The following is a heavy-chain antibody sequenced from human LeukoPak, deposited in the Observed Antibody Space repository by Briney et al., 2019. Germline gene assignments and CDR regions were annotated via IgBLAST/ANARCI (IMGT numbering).Heavy chain of an antibody. CDR2: ISSTSSHT. CDR3: ARGLGWFDP. CDR1: GFTFSDSY. V-gene: IGHV3-11*06. J-gene: IGHJ5*02. D-gene: IGHD5/OR15-5a*01. Sequence: GGSLRLSCAASGFTFSDSYMSWIRQAAGKGLEWVSYISSTSSHTNYADSVKGRFTISRDNAKNSLYLQMNSLRAEDTAVYYCARGLGWFDPWGQGTLVTVSS.